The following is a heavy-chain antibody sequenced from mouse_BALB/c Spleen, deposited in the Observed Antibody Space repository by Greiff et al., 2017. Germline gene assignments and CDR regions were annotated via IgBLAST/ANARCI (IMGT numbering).Heavy chain of an antibody. CDR1: GFTFSNYW. J-gene: IGHJ3*01. CDR3: TRSLYGFFAY. CDR2: IRLKSNNYAT. D-gene: IGHD2-10*02. V-gene: IGHV6-6*02. Sequence: EVKLVESGGGLVQPGGSMKLSCVASGFTFSNYWMNWVRQSPEKGLEWVAEIRLKSNNYATHYAESVKGRFTISRDDSKSSVYLQMNNLRAEDTGIYYCTRSLYGFFAYWGQGTLVTVSA.